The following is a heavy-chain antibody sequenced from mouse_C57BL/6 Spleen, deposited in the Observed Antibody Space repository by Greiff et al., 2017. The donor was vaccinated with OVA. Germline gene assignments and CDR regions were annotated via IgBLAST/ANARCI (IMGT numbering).Heavy chain of an antibody. CDR3: ARETAQATWFAY. V-gene: IGHV5-17*01. CDR2: ISSGSSTI. CDR1: GFTFSDYG. D-gene: IGHD3-2*02. J-gene: IGHJ3*01. Sequence: EVKLMESGGGLVKPGGSLKLSCAASGFTFSDYGMHWVRQAPEKGLEWVAYISSGSSTIYYADTVKGRFTISRDHAKNTLFLQMTSLRSEDTAMYYCARETAQATWFAYWGQGTLVTVSA.